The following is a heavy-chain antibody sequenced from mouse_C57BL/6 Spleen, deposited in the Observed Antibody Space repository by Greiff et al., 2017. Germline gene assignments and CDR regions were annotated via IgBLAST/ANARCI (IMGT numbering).Heavy chain of an antibody. CDR2: IYPGDGDT. V-gene: IGHV1-82*01. D-gene: IGHD1-1*01. J-gene: IGHJ2*01. Sequence: QVQLQQSGPELVKPGASVKISCKASGYAFSSSWMNWVKQRPGKGLEWIGRIYPGDGDTNYNGKFKGKATLTADESSSTAYMQLSSLTSEDSAVYFCARGNYGSSYFDYWGQGTTLTVSS. CDR3: ARGNYGSSYFDY. CDR1: GYAFSSSW.